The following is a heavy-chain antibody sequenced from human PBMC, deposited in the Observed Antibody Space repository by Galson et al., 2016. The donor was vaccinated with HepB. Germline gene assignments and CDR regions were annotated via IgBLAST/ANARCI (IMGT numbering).Heavy chain of an antibody. V-gene: IGHV1-24*01. CDR2: FDPDNGET. CDR3: ATARYRITWNFSYYDGLDV. CDR1: GYTFTALC. D-gene: IGHD6-13*01. J-gene: IGHJ6*02. Sequence: SCKVSGYTFTALCIHWVRQAPGKGLEWMGGFDPDNGETIYAQKFQGRVTVTEDTSTDAAYMELSSLRSEDTAVYYCATARYRITWNFSYYDGLDVWGHGTTVTVSS.